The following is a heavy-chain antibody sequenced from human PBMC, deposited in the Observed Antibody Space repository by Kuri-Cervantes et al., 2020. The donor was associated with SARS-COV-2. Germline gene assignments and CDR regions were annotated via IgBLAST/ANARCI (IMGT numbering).Heavy chain of an antibody. Sequence: SVKVSCKASGGTFSSYSVNWVRQAPGQGLEWMGRIIPTFDTATYAQKFQGRVIFTADESSSTAYMEVNSLTSEDTAVYFCARSQGYCTANSCSWNWFDPWGQGTQVTVSS. CDR1: GGTFSSYS. V-gene: IGHV1-69*13. J-gene: IGHJ5*02. CDR2: IIPTFDTA. CDR3: ARSQGYCTANSCSWNWFDP. D-gene: IGHD2-8*02.